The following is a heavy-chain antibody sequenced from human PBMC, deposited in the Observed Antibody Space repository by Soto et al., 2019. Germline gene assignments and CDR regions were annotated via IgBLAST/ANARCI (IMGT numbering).Heavy chain of an antibody. CDR1: GGSISSYY. J-gene: IGHJ6*02. V-gene: IGHV4-59*01. CDR2: IYYSGST. CDR3: ARIDGSNWVDGMDV. D-gene: IGHD3-16*01. Sequence: QVQLQESGPGLVKPSETLSLTCTVSGGSISSYYWSWIRQPPGKGLEWIGYIYYSGSTNYNPSLSRRVTISADTSKNHCSLKLSSVTAADAAVYYCARIDGSNWVDGMDVWGQGTTVTVSS.